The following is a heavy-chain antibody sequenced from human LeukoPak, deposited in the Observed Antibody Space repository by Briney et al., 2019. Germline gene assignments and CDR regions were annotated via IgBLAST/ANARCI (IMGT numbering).Heavy chain of an antibody. Sequence: PGGSLRLSCAASGFTFSSYEMNWVRQAPGKGLEWVSYISSSGSTIYYADSVKGRFTISRDNAKNSLYLQMNSLRAEDTAVYYCARSGFGVLYYYGMDVWGQGTTVTVSS. CDR1: GFTFSSYE. CDR3: ARSGFGVLYYYGMDV. D-gene: IGHD3-10*01. V-gene: IGHV3-48*03. CDR2: ISSSGSTI. J-gene: IGHJ6*02.